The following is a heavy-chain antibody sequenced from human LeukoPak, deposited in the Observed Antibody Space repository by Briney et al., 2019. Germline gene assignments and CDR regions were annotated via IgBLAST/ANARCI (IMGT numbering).Heavy chain of an antibody. J-gene: IGHJ6*03. Sequence: PGGSLRLSCAASGFTFTSYWMSWVRQAPGKGLEGVANMKYDGSEIYYVGSVKGRFTISRDNAKNSLYLQMNSLRAEDTAVYYCARDRRAPHAYYMDVWGKGTTVIVSS. CDR2: MKYDGSEI. CDR1: GFTFTSYW. V-gene: IGHV3-7*01. CDR3: ARDRRAPHAYYMDV.